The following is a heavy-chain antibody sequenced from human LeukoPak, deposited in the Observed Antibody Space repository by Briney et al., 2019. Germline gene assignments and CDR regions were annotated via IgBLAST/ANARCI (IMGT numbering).Heavy chain of an antibody. J-gene: IGHJ4*02. V-gene: IGHV4-59*01. CDR2: IYYSGST. Sequence: SETLSLTCTVSGGSISSYYWSWIRQPPGKGLEWIGYIYYSGSTNYNPSLKSRVTISVDTSKNQFSLKLSSVTAADTAVYYCARSERGLQYFDWHYWGQGTLVTVSS. D-gene: IGHD3-9*01. CDR1: GGSISSYY. CDR3: ARSERGLQYFDWHY.